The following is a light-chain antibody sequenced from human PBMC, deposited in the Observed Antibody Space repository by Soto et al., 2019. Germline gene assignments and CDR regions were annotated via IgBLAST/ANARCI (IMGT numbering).Light chain of an antibody. CDR1: QNIFTY. Sequence: DIQMTQSPSSLSASVGDRVTITCRASQNIFTYLNWYQQKPGKAPKLLMYAASSLQSGVPSRFSGSGSGTDFTLTISSLHPEDFATYYCQQSFSTLWTFGQGTKVDI. V-gene: IGKV1-39*01. J-gene: IGKJ1*01. CDR3: QQSFSTLWT. CDR2: AAS.